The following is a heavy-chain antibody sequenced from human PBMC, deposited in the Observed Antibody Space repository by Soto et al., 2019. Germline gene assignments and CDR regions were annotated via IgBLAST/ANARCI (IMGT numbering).Heavy chain of an antibody. CDR1: GGSINSGGYY. Sequence: SETLSLTCTVSGGSINSGGYYWNLIRQHPRKGLEWIGYIYYSGSTYYNPSLKSRVTISVDTSKNQFSLKLSSVTAADTAVYYCATPTVTTPYYYYGMDVWGQGTTVTVSS. J-gene: IGHJ6*02. V-gene: IGHV4-31*03. CDR2: IYYSGST. D-gene: IGHD4-4*01. CDR3: ATPTVTTPYYYYGMDV.